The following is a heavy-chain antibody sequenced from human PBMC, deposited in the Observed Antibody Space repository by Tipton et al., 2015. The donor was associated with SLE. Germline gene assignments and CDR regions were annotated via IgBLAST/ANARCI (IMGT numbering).Heavy chain of an antibody. Sequence: TLSLTCTVSGGSISSYYWSWIRQPPGKGLEWIGYIYTSGSTNYNPSLKSRVTISVDTSKNQLSLKLSSVTAADTAVYYCARGQLVGDYFDYWGQGTLVTVSS. D-gene: IGHD3-3*01. J-gene: IGHJ4*02. V-gene: IGHV4-4*08. CDR3: ARGQLVGDYFDY. CDR2: IYTSGST. CDR1: GGSISSYY.